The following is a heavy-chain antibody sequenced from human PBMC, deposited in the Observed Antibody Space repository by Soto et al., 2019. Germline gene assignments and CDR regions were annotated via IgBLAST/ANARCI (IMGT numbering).Heavy chain of an antibody. D-gene: IGHD2-15*01. V-gene: IGHV3-13*05. J-gene: IGHJ6*02. Sequence: PGGSLRLCCAASAFTLSAYDMHWVRQPNGKGLEWVSALGAADDPYYLGSVKGRFTISRENAKNSLYLQMNNLRAGDTAVYYCARAYSGRLPRRADYYYAMDVWGQGTTVTVSS. CDR1: AFTLSAYD. CDR2: LGAADDP. CDR3: ARAYSGRLPRRADYYYAMDV.